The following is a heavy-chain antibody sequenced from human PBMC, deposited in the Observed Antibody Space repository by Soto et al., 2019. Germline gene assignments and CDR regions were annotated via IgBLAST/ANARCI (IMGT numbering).Heavy chain of an antibody. CDR2: IIPIFGTA. Sequence: QVQLVQSGAEVKKPGSSVKVSCKASGGTFSSYAISWVRQAPGQGLEWMGGIIPIFGTANYAQKFQGRVTITADESTSTAYMALSRLRSEGSAVYYCASSLASYSYGVDVWGRGSAVTVSS. V-gene: IGHV1-69*12. J-gene: IGHJ6*02. CDR3: ASSLASYSYGVDV. CDR1: GGTFSSYA.